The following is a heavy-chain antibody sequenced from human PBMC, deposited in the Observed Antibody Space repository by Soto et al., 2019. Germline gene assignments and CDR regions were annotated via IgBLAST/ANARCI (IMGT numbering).Heavy chain of an antibody. CDR3: GKPDCSVTTCFASPFDC. CDR2: ISSSSTI. D-gene: IGHD2-2*01. Sequence: GGSLRLSCAASGVTFNIYSMNWVRQAPGKGLEWVSYISSSSTIYYTDSVKGRFTISRDNAKNSLYLHMSSLRAEDTAVYYCGKPDCSVTTCFASPFDCWGQGTLVTV. J-gene: IGHJ4*02. CDR1: GVTFNIYS. V-gene: IGHV3-48*04.